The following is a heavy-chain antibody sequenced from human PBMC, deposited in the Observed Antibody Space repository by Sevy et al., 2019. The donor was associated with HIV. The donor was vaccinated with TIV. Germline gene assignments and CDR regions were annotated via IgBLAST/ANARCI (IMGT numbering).Heavy chain of an antibody. CDR2: ISDDGSKT. D-gene: IGHD2-21*02. CDR1: GCTFIDYA. V-gene: IGHV3-30*04. CDR3: ARGRVTSHYFDY. Sequence: GGSLRLSCADSGCTFIDYAMHWVRQAPGKGLEWVAVISDDGSKTYYADSVNGRFTISRDNSKNTLYLQMNSLRADDTAVYYCARGRVTSHYFDYWGQGTLVTVSS. J-gene: IGHJ4*02.